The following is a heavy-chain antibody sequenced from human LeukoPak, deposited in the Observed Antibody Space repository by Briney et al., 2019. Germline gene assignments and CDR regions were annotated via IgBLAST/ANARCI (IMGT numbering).Heavy chain of an antibody. V-gene: IGHV4-61*02. CDR1: GGSISSGSYY. J-gene: IGHJ5*02. D-gene: IGHD2/OR15-2a*01. CDR2: IYTSGST. CDR3: ARVRSYYGPFDP. Sequence: PSETLSLTCTVSGGSISSGSYYWSWIRQPAGKGLEWIGRIYTSGSTNYNPSLKSRVTISVDTSKNQFSLKLSSVTAADTAVYYCARVRSYYGPFDPWGQGTLVTVSS.